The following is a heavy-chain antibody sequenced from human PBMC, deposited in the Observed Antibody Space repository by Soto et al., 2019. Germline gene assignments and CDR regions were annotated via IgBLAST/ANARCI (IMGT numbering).Heavy chain of an antibody. Sequence: QVQLVQAGADVKKPGASLKVSCKASGYTFTSYGITWVRQAPGQGIEWMGWISAYNGNTNYAQKLQGRVTMTTATSTSTAYMELRSLRSDDTAVYYCARDRWNYPHFDYWGQGTLVTVSS. J-gene: IGHJ4*01. V-gene: IGHV1-18*01. CDR1: GYTFTSYG. CDR3: ARDRWNYPHFDY. CDR2: ISAYNGNT. D-gene: IGHD1-7*01.